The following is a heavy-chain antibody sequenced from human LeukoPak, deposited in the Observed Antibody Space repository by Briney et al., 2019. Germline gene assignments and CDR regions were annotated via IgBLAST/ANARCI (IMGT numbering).Heavy chain of an antibody. CDR3: ARHLGSSSWFDY. CDR2: IYYTGSA. J-gene: IGHJ4*02. Sequence: PSETLSLTCTVSGGAISSNSYYWGWIRQPPGKGLEWIGGIYYTGSAYYNPALKSRVTISVDTSKNQFSLKLSSVTAADTAVYYCARHLGSSSWFDYWGQGTLVTVSS. CDR1: GGAISSNSYY. D-gene: IGHD6-13*01. V-gene: IGHV4-39*01.